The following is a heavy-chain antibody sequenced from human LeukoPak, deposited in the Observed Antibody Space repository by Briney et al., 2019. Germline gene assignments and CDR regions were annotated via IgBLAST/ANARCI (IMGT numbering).Heavy chain of an antibody. J-gene: IGHJ4*02. CDR2: ISSSSSYI. Sequence: PGGSLRLSCAASGFTFSSYSMNWVRQAPGKGLEWVSSISSSSSYIYYADSVKGRFTISRDNAKNSLYLQMNSLRAEDTAVYYCARDPSYYDSSGQVDYWGQGTLVTVSS. D-gene: IGHD3-22*01. CDR3: ARDPSYYDSSGQVDY. CDR1: GFTFSSYS. V-gene: IGHV3-21*01.